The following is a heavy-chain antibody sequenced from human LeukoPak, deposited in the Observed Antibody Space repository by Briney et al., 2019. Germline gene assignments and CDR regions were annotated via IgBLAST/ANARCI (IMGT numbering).Heavy chain of an antibody. CDR3: ARDGTYCSGGSSCSYYYYYGMDV. V-gene: IGHV1-69*13. CDR1: GGTFSSYA. Sequence: GASVKVSCKASGGTFSSYAISWVRQAPGQGLEWMGGIIPIFGTANYAQKFQGRVTITADESTSTAYMELSSLRSEDTAVYYCARDGTYCSGGSSCSYYYYYGMDVWGQGTTVTVSS. CDR2: IIPIFGTA. J-gene: IGHJ6*02. D-gene: IGHD2-15*01.